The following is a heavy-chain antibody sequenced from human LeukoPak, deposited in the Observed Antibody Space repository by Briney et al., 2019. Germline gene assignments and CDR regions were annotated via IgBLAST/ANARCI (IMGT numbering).Heavy chain of an antibody. V-gene: IGHV1-69*02. CDR3: ARGDAGYSTPSGDY. CDR1: GGTFSSYT. J-gene: IGHJ4*02. Sequence: SVKVSCKASGGTFSSYTISWVRQAPGQGLEWMGRIIPILGIANYAQKFQGRVTITADESTSTAYMELSSLRSEDTAVYYCARGDAGYSTPSGDYWGQGTLVTVSS. D-gene: IGHD6-13*01. CDR2: IIPILGIA.